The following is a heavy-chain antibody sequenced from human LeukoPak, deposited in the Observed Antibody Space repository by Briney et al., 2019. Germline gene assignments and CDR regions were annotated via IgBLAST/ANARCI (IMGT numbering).Heavy chain of an antibody. CDR3: ANGDYYYYGMDV. D-gene: IGHD3-10*01. J-gene: IGHJ6*02. CDR2: IIPIFGTA. Sequence: GASVKVSCKASGGTFSSYAISWVRQAPGQGLEWMGGIIPIFGTANYAQKFQGRVTITRDTSASTAYMELSSLRSEDTAVYYCANGDYYYYGMDVWGQGTTVTVSS. CDR1: GGTFSSYA. V-gene: IGHV1-69*05.